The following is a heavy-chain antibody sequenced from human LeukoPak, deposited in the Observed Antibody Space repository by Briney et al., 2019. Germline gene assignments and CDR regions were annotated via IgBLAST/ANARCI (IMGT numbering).Heavy chain of an antibody. Sequence: PGGSLRLSCEASGLTFSSYWMTWVRQAPGKGLEWVANIKQDGSEKHYVDSVKGRFTISRDNAKNSLYLQINSLRAEDTAVYYCARSSYSSSSSVWGQGTMVTVSS. CDR3: ARSSYSSSSSV. CDR1: GLTFSSYW. J-gene: IGHJ3*01. CDR2: IKQDGSEK. D-gene: IGHD6-6*01. V-gene: IGHV3-7*03.